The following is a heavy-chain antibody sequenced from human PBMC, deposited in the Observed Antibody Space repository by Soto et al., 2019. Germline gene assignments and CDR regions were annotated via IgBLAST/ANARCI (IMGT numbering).Heavy chain of an antibody. D-gene: IGHD3-3*01. J-gene: IGHJ6*02. V-gene: IGHV1-18*01. CDR1: GYTFTSYG. CDR2: ISGYNGDT. Sequence: QVQLVQSGAEVKKPGASVKVSCKASGYTFTSYGISWARQAPGQGLEWMGWISGYNGDTNYAQNLQGRVTMTTDTSMTTAYMELRSLRSDDTAVYYCASGTRITIFGVVHYRDYYYTMDVWGQGTTVTVSS. CDR3: ASGTRITIFGVVHYRDYYYTMDV.